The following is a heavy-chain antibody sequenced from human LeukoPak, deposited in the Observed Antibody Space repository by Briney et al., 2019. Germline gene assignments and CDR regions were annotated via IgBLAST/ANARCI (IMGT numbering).Heavy chain of an antibody. CDR2: IYYSGST. V-gene: IGHV4-31*03. CDR1: GGSISSGGYY. J-gene: IGHJ4*02. D-gene: IGHD3-22*01. CDR3: ARAPSYYDSSGYPLDY. Sequence: SQTLSLTCTVSGGSISSGGYYWSWIRQHPGKGLEWVGYIYYSGSTYYNPSLKSRVTISVDTSKNQFSLKLSSVTAADTAVYYCARAPSYYDSSGYPLDYWGQGTLVTVSS.